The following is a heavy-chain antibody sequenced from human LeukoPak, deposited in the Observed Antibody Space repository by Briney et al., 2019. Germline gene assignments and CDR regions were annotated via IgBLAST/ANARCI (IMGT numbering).Heavy chain of an antibody. Sequence: ASVKVSCKASGYTFTSYAMHWVRQAPGQRLEWMGWINAGNGNTKYSQKFQGRVTITRDTSASTAYMELSSLRSEDTAVYYCARGRSNYDYVWGSYRYSLGYYNWFDPWGQGTLVTVSS. D-gene: IGHD3-16*02. CDR2: INAGNGNT. CDR3: ARGRSNYDYVWGSYRYSLGYYNWFDP. J-gene: IGHJ5*02. CDR1: GYTFTSYA. V-gene: IGHV1-3*01.